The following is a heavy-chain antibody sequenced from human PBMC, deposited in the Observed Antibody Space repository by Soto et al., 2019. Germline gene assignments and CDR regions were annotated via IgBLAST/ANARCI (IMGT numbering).Heavy chain of an antibody. CDR2: IYYSGST. J-gene: IGHJ3*02. CDR1: GGSISSYY. V-gene: IGHV4-59*01. D-gene: IGHD3-9*01. Sequence: SETLSLTCTVSGGSISSYYWIWIRQPPGRGLEWIGYIYYSGSTNYNPSLKSRVTISVDTSKNQFSLKLSSVTAADTAVYYCARLTYYDILTGYYRAIVNAFDIWGQGTMVTVSS. CDR3: ARLTYYDILTGYYRAIVNAFDI.